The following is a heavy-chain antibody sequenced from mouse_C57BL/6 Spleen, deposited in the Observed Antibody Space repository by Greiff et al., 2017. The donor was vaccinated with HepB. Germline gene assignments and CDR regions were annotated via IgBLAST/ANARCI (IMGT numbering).Heavy chain of an antibody. CDR2: IDPSDSYT. CDR3: AREGGYYSNYSFAY. D-gene: IGHD2-5*01. J-gene: IGHJ3*01. V-gene: IGHV1-69*01. Sequence: QVQLQQPGAELVMPGASVKLSCKASGYTFTSYWIHWVKQRPGQGLEWIGEIDPSDSYTNYNQKFKGKSTLTVDKSSSTAYMQLSSLTSEDSAVYYCAREGGYYSNYSFAYWGQGTLVTVSA. CDR1: GYTFTSYW.